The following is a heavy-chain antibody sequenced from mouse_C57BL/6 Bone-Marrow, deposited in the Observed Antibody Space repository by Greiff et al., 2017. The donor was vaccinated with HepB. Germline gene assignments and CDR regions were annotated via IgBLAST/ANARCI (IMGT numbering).Heavy chain of an antibody. CDR2: ISSGGDYI. Sequence: EVQGVESGEGLVKPGGSLKLSCAASGFTFSSYAMSWVRQTPEKRLEWVAYISSGGDYIYYADAVKGRFTISRDNARNTLYPQMSSLKSEDTAMYYCTRGGLWFAYWGQGTLVTVSA. V-gene: IGHV5-9-1*02. J-gene: IGHJ3*01. CDR3: TRGGLWFAY. CDR1: GFTFSSYA.